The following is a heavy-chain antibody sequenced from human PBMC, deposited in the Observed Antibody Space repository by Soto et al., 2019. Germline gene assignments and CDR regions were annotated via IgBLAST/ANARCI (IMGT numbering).Heavy chain of an antibody. D-gene: IGHD1-1*01. J-gene: IGHJ4*02. V-gene: IGHV4-30-4*01. CDR1: GGSINNYEYY. CDR3: ARDPSNSPDFFDS. CDR2: IYYTGST. Sequence: ILSLTSSVSGGSINNYEYYWTWIRQPPGEGLEWIGHIYYTGSTSYNPSLKSRVTISLDTSKNQFSLKVNSVSAADTAVYYCARDPSNSPDFFDSWGQGTLVTVSS.